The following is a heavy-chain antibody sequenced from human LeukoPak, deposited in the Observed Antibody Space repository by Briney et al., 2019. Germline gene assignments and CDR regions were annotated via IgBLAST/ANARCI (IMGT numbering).Heavy chain of an antibody. D-gene: IGHD2-2*01. V-gene: IGHV1-2*02. CDR3: ATKGDGYCRSTNCQGAFDF. CDR1: GYTFTGYY. Sequence: ASVKVSCKASGYTFTGYYMHWARQAPGQGLEWMGWINPNSGDTNYAQNFRDRVTMTWNTSVSTAYMELSSLTSDDTAVYYCATKGDGYCRSTNCQGAFDFWGQGSMVIVSS. CDR2: INPNSGDT. J-gene: IGHJ3*01.